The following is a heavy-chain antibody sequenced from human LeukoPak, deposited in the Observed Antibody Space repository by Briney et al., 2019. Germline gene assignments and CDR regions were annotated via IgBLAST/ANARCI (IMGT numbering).Heavy chain of an antibody. CDR1: GGSISSGSYY. J-gene: IGHJ4*02. Sequence: TSETLSLTCTVSGGSISSGSYYWSWIRQPPGQGLEWIGEIYHSGSTNYNPSLESRVTISVDKSKNQFSLKLSSVTAADTAVYYCAKRLDILTGYSTSDYWGQGTLVTVSS. CDR3: AKRLDILTGYSTSDY. D-gene: IGHD3-9*01. CDR2: IYHSGST. V-gene: IGHV4-39*07.